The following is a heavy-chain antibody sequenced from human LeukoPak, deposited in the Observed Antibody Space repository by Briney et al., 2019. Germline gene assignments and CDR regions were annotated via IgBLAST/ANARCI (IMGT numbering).Heavy chain of an antibody. J-gene: IGHJ4*02. D-gene: IGHD3-10*01. Sequence: GGSLRLSCAASGFTFSSYSMNWVRQAPGKGLEWVSSISTSSSYIYYADSVKGRITISRDNARKSLYLQMNSLRAEDTAVYYCARGSRNSGSTHDFDYWAREPWSPSPQ. CDR1: GFTFSSYS. CDR2: ISTSSSYI. CDR3: ARGSRNSGSTHDFDY. V-gene: IGHV3-21*01.